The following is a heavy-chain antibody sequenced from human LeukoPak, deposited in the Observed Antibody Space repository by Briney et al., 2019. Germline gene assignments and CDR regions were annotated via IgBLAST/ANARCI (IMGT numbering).Heavy chain of an antibody. D-gene: IGHD4-11*01. CDR3: ARHAPMTTYDY. Sequence: SETLSLTCSVSGGSISSYYWSWLRQPPGKGLEWIGYIYYSGSTNYNPSLKSRVTISVDTSKNQFSLKLSSVTAADTAVYYCARHAPMTTYDYWGQGTLVTVSS. J-gene: IGHJ4*02. CDR2: IYYSGST. V-gene: IGHV4-59*08. CDR1: GGSISSYY.